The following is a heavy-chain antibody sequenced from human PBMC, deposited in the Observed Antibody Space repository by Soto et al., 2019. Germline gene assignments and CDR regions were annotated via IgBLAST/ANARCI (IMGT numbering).Heavy chain of an antibody. J-gene: IGHJ5*02. CDR2: IYYSGST. D-gene: IGHD3-3*01. V-gene: IGHV4-39*01. CDR1: GGSISSSSYY. CDR3: ARTYYDFWSGYYGWFDP. Sequence: KASETLSLTCTVSGGSISSSSYYWGWIRQPPGKGLEWIGSIYYSGSTYYNPSLKSRVTISVDTSKNQFSLKLSSVTAADTAVYYCARTYYDFWSGYYGWFDPWGQGTLVTVSS.